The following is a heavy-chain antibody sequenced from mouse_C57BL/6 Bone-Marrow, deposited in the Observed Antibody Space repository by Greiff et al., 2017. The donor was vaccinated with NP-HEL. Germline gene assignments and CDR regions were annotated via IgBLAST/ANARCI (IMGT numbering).Heavy chain of an antibody. CDR3: ASVETAQADAMDY. J-gene: IGHJ4*01. Sequence: VHLVESGAELARPGASVKLSCKASGYTFTSYGISWVKQRTGQGLEWIGEIYPRSGNTYYNEKFKGKATLTADKSSSTAYMELRSLTSEDSAVYFCASVETAQADAMDYWGQGTSVTVSS. CDR2: IYPRSGNT. V-gene: IGHV1-81*01. D-gene: IGHD3-2*02. CDR1: GYTFTSYG.